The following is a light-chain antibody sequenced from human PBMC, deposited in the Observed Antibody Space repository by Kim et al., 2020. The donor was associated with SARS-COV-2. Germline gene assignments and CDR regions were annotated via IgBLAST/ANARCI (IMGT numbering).Light chain of an antibody. J-gene: IGKJ2*03. CDR2: DAS. CDR3: QQRSNWPPS. CDR1: QSVSSY. Sequence: VSPGERATLSCRASQSVSSYLAWYQQKPGEAPRLLIYDASNRATGIPARFSGSGSGTDFTLTISSLEPEDFAVYYCQQRSNWPPSFGQGTKLEI. V-gene: IGKV3-11*01.